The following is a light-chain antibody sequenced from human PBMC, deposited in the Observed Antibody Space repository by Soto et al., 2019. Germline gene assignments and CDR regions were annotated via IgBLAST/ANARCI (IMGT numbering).Light chain of an antibody. CDR3: QQRSNRPLT. CDR2: DAS. J-gene: IGKJ5*01. CDR1: QSVGNY. Sequence: EIVLTQSPATLSLSPGEGATLSCRASQSVGNYLVWYQQKPGLAPRLLIYDASSRATGIPSRFSGSGSGTEFTLTISRLEPEDFAVYYCQQRSNRPLTFGQGTRLEIK. V-gene: IGKV3-11*01.